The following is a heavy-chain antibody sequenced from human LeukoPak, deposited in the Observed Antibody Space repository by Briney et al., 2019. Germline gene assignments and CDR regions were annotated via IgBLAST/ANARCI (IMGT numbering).Heavy chain of an antibody. CDR2: IYYSGST. V-gene: IGHV4-59*01. D-gene: IGHD3-10*01. CDR1: GGSISSYY. CDR3: ARLVPRFGEWYFQH. Sequence: PSETLSLTCTVSGGSISSYYWSWIRQPPGKGLEWIGYIYYSGSTNYNPSLKSRVTISVDTSKNQFSLKLSSVTAADTAVHYCARLVPRFGEWYFQHWGQGTLVTVSS. J-gene: IGHJ1*01.